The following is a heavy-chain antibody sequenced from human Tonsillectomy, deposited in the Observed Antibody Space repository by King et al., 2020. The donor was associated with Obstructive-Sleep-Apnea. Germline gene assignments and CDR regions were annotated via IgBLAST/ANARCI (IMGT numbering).Heavy chain of an antibody. V-gene: IGHV4-34*01. D-gene: IGHD6-13*01. Sequence: QVQLQQWGAGRLKPSETLSLTCAVYGGSFSDYYWSWIRQPPGKGLEWIGEINHSGSTNYNPSLKSRVTISVDMSKNQFSLKLTSVTAADTAVYDCARGSGAADVNWFDPWGQGALVTVSS. J-gene: IGHJ5*02. CDR2: INHSGST. CDR3: ARGSGAADVNWFDP. CDR1: GGSFSDYY.